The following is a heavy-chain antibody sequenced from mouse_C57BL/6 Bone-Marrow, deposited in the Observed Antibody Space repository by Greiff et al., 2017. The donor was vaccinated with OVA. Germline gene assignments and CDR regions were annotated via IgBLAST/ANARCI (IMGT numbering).Heavy chain of an antibody. Sequence: QVQLKESGAELVRPGASVTLSCKASGYTFTDYEMHWVKQTPVHGLEWIGAIDPETGGTAYNQKFKGKAILTPDKSSSTAYMELRSLTSEDSAVYYCTRYYSNYPYYFDYWGQGTTLTVSS. J-gene: IGHJ2*01. D-gene: IGHD2-5*01. CDR2: IDPETGGT. V-gene: IGHV1-15*01. CDR1: GYTFTDYE. CDR3: TRYYSNYPYYFDY.